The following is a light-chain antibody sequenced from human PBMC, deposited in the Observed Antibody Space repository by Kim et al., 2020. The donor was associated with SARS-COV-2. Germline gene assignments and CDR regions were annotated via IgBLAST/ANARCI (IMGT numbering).Light chain of an antibody. Sequence: SYELTQPPSVSVSPGQTASIPCSGDKLGDKYACWYQQKPGQSPVLVIYQDSKRPSGIPERFSGSNSGHTATLTISGTQAMDEADYYCQAWDSSTAWVFGG. CDR2: QDS. V-gene: IGLV3-1*01. CDR1: KLGDKY. J-gene: IGLJ3*02. CDR3: QAWDSSTAWV.